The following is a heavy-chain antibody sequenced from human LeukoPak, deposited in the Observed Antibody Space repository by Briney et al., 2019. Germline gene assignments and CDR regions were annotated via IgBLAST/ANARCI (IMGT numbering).Heavy chain of an antibody. J-gene: IGHJ4*02. Sequence: SVKVSCKASGGTFSSYAISWVRQAPGQGLEWVGGIIPIFGTANYAQKFQGRVTITADKSTSTAYMELSSLRSEDTAVYYCAREGYSGYDSDYWGQGTLVTVSS. CDR3: AREGYSGYDSDY. D-gene: IGHD5-12*01. CDR2: IIPIFGTA. V-gene: IGHV1-69*06. CDR1: GGTFSSYA.